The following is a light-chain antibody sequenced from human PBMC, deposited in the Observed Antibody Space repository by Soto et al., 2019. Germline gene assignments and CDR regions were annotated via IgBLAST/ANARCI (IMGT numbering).Light chain of an antibody. Sequence: DIVMTQSPATLSVSPGEGAALSCRASQGVSSNFAWYQQKPGQAPRLLIYGASTRATAIPARFRGSGSGTEFTLTISSLQSEDFAVYYCQQYNKWPYTFGQGTKLEIK. V-gene: IGKV3-15*01. J-gene: IGKJ2*01. CDR2: GAS. CDR3: QQYNKWPYT. CDR1: QGVSSN.